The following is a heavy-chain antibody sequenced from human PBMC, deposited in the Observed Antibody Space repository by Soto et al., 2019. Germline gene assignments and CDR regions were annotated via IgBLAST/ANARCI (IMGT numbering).Heavy chain of an antibody. Sequence: PGGSLRLSCAASGFTFSSYAMSWVRQAPGKGLEWVSAISGSGGSTYYADSVKGRFTISRDNSKNTLYLQMNSLRAEDTAVYYCAKDHGDAYDFWSGYRGYFDYWGQGNLVTVSS. CDR1: GFTFSSYA. V-gene: IGHV3-23*01. D-gene: IGHD3-3*01. CDR2: ISGSGGST. CDR3: AKDHGDAYDFWSGYRGYFDY. J-gene: IGHJ4*02.